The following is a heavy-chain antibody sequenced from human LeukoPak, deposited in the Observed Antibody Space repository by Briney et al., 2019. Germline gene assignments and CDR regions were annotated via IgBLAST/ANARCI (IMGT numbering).Heavy chain of an antibody. CDR1: GFTVSSNY. Sequence: GGSLRLSCAASGFTVSSNYMSWVRQAPGKGLEWVSVIYSGGSTYYADSVKGRFTISRDNSKNTLYLQMNSLRAEDTAVYYCARAKDYSFLFDYWGQGTLVTVSS. CDR3: ARAKDYSFLFDY. V-gene: IGHV3-53*01. CDR2: IYSGGST. J-gene: IGHJ4*02. D-gene: IGHD2-15*01.